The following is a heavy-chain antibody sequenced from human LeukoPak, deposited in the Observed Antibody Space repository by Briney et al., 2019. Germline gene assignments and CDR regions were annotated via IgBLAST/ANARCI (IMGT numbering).Heavy chain of an antibody. CDR2: IYYSGST. V-gene: IGHV4-59*05. J-gene: IGHJ4*02. Sequence: SETLSLTCTVSGGSISGYYWSWIRQPPGKGLEWIGSIYYSGSTYYNPSLKSRVTISVDTSKNQFSLKLSSVTAADTAVYYCARRSSYCTIDYWGQGTLVTVSS. CDR3: ARRSSYCTIDY. D-gene: IGHD2-8*02. CDR1: GGSISGYY.